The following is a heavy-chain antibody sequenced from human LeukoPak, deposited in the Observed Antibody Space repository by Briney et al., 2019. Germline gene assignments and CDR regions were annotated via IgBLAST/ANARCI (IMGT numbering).Heavy chain of an antibody. V-gene: IGHV4-34*01. J-gene: IGHJ4*02. CDR2: INHSGST. CDR3: ASQTYYYGSGSLIDY. D-gene: IGHD3-10*01. Sequence: SETLSLTCAVYGGSFSGYYWSWIRQPPGKGLEWIGEINHSGSTNYNPSLKSRVTISVDTSKNQFSLKLSSVTAADTAVYYCASQTYYYGSGSLIDYWGQGTLVTVSS. CDR1: GGSFSGYY.